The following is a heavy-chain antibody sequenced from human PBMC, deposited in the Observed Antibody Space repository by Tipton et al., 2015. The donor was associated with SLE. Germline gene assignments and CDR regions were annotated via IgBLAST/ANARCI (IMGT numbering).Heavy chain of an antibody. CDR1: GFSFSNYG. Sequence: SLRLSCAASGFSFSNYGMHWVRQAPGKGLEWVSAISASGDKTYHADSVKGRFTISRDNSKNTLYLQMNSLRPEDTAFYYCAKDSPPVEYSSMYYFDYWGQGTLVTVSS. V-gene: IGHV3-23*01. CDR2: ISASGDKT. D-gene: IGHD2-2*01. CDR3: AKDSPPVEYSSMYYFDY. J-gene: IGHJ4*02.